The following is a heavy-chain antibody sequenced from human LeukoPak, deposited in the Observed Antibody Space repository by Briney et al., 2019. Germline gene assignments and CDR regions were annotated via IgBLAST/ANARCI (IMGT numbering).Heavy chain of an antibody. CDR3: ARHYMGSYYNHGLDY. CDR1: GGSFSSTTYY. Sequence: SETLSLTCTVSGGSFSSTTYYWGWIRQPPGKGLEWIGSISYSGTTYYNPSLKSRVTISVDTSKSQFSLRLSSATAADTAVYYCARHYMGSYYNHGLDYWGRGTVVTVSS. CDR2: ISYSGTT. D-gene: IGHD3-10*01. V-gene: IGHV4-39*01. J-gene: IGHJ4*02.